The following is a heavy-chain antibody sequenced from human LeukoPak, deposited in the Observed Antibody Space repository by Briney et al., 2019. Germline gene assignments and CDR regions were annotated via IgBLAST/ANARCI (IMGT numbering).Heavy chain of an antibody. CDR1: GFTFSSYS. CDR2: ISSSSSTI. D-gene: IGHD3-10*02. CDR3: ARGFTMLGTDY. Sequence: GGSLRLSCAASGFTFSSYSMNWVRPAPGKGLEWVSYISSSSSTIYYADSVKGRFTISRDNAKNSLYLQMNSLRAEDTAVYYCARGFTMLGTDYWGQGTLVTVSS. J-gene: IGHJ4*02. V-gene: IGHV3-48*01.